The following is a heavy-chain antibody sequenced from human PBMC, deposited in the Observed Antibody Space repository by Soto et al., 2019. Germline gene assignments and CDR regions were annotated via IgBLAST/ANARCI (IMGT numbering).Heavy chain of an antibody. D-gene: IGHD2-21*01. Sequence: ESGGGLIQPGGSLRLSCAASGFTVSSNYMSWVRQAPGKGLEWVSVIYSGGSTYYADSVKGRFTISRDNSKNTLYLQMNSLRADDTAVYYCARIVVQDWFDPWGQGTLVTVSS. CDR2: IYSGGST. V-gene: IGHV3-53*01. J-gene: IGHJ5*02. CDR1: GFTVSSNY. CDR3: ARIVVQDWFDP.